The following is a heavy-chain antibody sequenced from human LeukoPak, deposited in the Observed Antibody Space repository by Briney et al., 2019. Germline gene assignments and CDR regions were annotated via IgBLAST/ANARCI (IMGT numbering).Heavy chain of an antibody. D-gene: IGHD6-19*01. CDR3: ASVDSSGWFYYFDY. Sequence: ASVKVSCKASGYTFTGYYMHWVRQAPGQGLEWMGGIIPIFGTANYAQKFQGRVTITADKSTSTTYMELSSLRSEDTAVYYCASVDSSGWFYYFDYWGQGTLVTVSS. J-gene: IGHJ4*02. CDR1: GYTFTGYY. CDR2: IIPIFGTA. V-gene: IGHV1-69*06.